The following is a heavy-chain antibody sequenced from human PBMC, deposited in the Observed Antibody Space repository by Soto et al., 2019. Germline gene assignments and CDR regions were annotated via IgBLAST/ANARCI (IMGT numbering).Heavy chain of an antibody. V-gene: IGHV3-23*01. CDR3: ASDRFRGTYYLRGVTYFFEE. CDR2: VSDSGGST. Sequence: PGGSLRLSCVASGLTFGSRAMSWVRQSPGKGLEWVSSVSDSGGSTNYADSVQGRFTISRDNSKNTLYLQMNSLRAEDTAVYYCASDRFRGTYYLRGVTYFFEEWGQGAPVTVSS. J-gene: IGHJ4*02. CDR1: GLTFGSRA. D-gene: IGHD1-26*01.